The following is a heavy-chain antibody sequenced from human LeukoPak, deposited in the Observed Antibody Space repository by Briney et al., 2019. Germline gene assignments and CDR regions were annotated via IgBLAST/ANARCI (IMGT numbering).Heavy chain of an antibody. D-gene: IGHD2-15*01. CDR2: IYHSGST. J-gene: IGHJ4*02. CDR1: GGSIDSRSYY. CDR3: ARRSEFDNTHYHYFDY. Sequence: PSETLSLTCTVSGGSIDSRSYYWDWIRQAPGKGLEWIGTIYHSGSTEYNPSLKSRVAIFVDTSKNQFSLILHSVAAADTAVYYCARRSEFDNTHYHYFDYWGLGALVTVSS. V-gene: IGHV4-39*01.